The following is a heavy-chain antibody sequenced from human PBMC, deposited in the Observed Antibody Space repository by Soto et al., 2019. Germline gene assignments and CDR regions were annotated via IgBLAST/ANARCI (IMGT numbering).Heavy chain of an antibody. J-gene: IGHJ4*02. CDR1: GFSLRTTGVG. D-gene: IGHD3-16*01. CDR2: IYWNDDK. CDR3: AHTWGLPFDY. Sequence: QITLKESGPTLVEPTQTLTLTCTYSGFSLRTTGVGVGWIRQPPGKALEWLGIIYWNDDKRYSPSLKNRFTLTSDISKSQVVLTTTNMDPVDTATYYCAHTWGLPFDYWGQGTRVIVSS. V-gene: IGHV2-5*01.